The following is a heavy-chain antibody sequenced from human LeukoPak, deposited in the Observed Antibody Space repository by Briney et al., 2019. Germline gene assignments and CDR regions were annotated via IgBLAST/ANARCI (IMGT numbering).Heavy chain of an antibody. V-gene: IGHV3-48*03. J-gene: IGHJ4*02. CDR1: GFTFSSYE. D-gene: IGHD5-18*01. CDR2: ISSSGSTI. CDR3: ARVPYGYSYGSYYFDY. Sequence: GGSLRLSCAASGFTFSSYEMNWVRQAPGKWLEGVSYISSSGSTIYYADSVKGRFTISRDNAKNSLYLQMNSLRAEDTAVYYCARVPYGYSYGSYYFDYWGQGTLVTVSS.